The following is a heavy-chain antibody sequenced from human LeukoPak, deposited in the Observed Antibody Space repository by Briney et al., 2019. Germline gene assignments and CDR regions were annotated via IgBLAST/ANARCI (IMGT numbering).Heavy chain of an antibody. Sequence: SETLSLTCTVSGGSISNNYYSWIRHPPGPGLEWIGYIYNFWSTNSTPSPNSRITISVDASKNQFSLKLSSVTAADTAVYYCARASEYYEFWSGHPRWFDRWGQGTLVSVSS. V-gene: IGHV4-59*01. CDR1: GGSISNNY. CDR3: ARASEYYEFWSGHPRWFDR. CDR2: IYNFWST. J-gene: IGHJ5*02. D-gene: IGHD3-3*01.